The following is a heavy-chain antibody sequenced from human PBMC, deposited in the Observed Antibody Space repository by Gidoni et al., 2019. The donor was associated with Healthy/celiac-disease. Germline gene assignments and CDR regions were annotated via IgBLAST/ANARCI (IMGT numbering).Heavy chain of an antibody. J-gene: IGHJ4*02. D-gene: IGHD6-13*01. CDR1: GFTFSSYA. CDR2: ISGSGGST. Sequence: EVQLLESGGGLVQTGGSMRLSFSASGFTFSSYAMSCVLQAPGKGLEWVLAISGSGGSTYYADSVKGRFTISRDNSKNTLYLQMNSLRAEDTAVYYCAKERGAAAGLFRDYWGQGTLVTVSS. CDR3: AKERGAAAGLFRDY. V-gene: IGHV3-23*01.